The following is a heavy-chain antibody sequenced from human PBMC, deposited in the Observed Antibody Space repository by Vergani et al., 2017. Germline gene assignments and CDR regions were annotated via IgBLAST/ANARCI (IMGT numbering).Heavy chain of an antibody. J-gene: IGHJ4*02. Sequence: EVQLLQSGGGVIQPGGSVRLSCAASGFTFSACPMTWVRQAPGEGLEWVSAIRARYPSTNYADSVKGRFTISRDNSKNMLYLQMNSLRAEDTAVYYCARLSYGTTPYLQGGYDCWGQGTLVSVSS. CDR2: IRARYPST. CDR1: GFTFSACP. CDR3: ARLSYGTTPYLQGGYDC. D-gene: IGHD4/OR15-4a*01. V-gene: IGHV3-23*01.